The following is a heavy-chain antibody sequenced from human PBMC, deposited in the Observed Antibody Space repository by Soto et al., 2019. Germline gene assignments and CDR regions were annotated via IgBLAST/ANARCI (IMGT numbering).Heavy chain of an antibody. D-gene: IGHD2-2*01. J-gene: IGHJ4*02. V-gene: IGHV3-48*03. CDR1: GFTFSTYE. CDR3: VRDTMRASAAASLDY. Sequence: GGSLRLSCAASGFTFSTYEFNWVRQAPGRGLEWISYISVSGNIIKYAESVKGRFTISRDNADNSLHLHMSNLRVDDTALYFCVRDTMRASAAASLDYWGPGTQVTVSS. CDR2: ISVSGNII.